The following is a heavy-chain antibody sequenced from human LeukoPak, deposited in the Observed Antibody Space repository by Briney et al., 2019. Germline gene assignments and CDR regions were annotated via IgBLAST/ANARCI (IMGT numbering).Heavy chain of an antibody. D-gene: IGHD3-10*01. V-gene: IGHV1-18*01. Sequence: GASVKVSCKASGYTFTSYGISWVRQAPGQGLEWMGWISAYNGNTNYAQKLQGRVTMTTDTSTSTAYMELRSLRSDDTAVYYCARDAHYYGSGSYLYYFDYWGQGTLVTVSS. CDR1: GYTFTSYG. CDR3: ARDAHYYGSGSYLYYFDY. J-gene: IGHJ4*02. CDR2: ISAYNGNT.